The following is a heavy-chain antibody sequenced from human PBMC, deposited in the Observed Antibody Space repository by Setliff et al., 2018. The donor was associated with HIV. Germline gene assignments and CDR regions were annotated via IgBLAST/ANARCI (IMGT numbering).Heavy chain of an antibody. V-gene: IGHV4-34*12. J-gene: IGHJ5*02. CDR3: ARYRYYYDSSGYGRWFDP. Sequence: SETLSLTCAVYGGSFSDYYWSWIRQPPGKGLEWIGSLFYSGSTYYNPSLKGRVTISVDTSENQFSLRLNSVTAADTAVYYCARYRYYYDSSGYGRWFDPWGQGTLVTVSS. D-gene: IGHD3-22*01. CDR2: LFYSGST. CDR1: GGSFSDYY.